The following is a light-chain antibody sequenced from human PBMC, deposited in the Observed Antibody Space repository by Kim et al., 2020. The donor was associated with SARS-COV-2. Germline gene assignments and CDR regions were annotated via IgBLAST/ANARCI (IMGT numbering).Light chain of an antibody. CDR3: QQYYIYPWT. Sequence: AIRITQSPSSLSASTGDRVTITCRASQDSSTYLAWYQQKPGKAPKLLIYAASTLQSGVPSRFSGSGSGADFTLTISCLQSEDFATYFCQQYYIYPWTFGQGTKVDIK. J-gene: IGKJ1*01. V-gene: IGKV1-8*01. CDR2: AAS. CDR1: QDSSTY.